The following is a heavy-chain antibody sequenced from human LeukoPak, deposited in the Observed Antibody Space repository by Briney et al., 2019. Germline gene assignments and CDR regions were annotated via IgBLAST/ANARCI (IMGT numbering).Heavy chain of an antibody. J-gene: IGHJ4*02. CDR2: IGSRGTST. Sequence: GGSLRLSCAASGFTFSSYAMSWVRQAPGKGLEWVSAIGSRGTSTYYADSVKGRFTISRDNSKNTLYLQMNSLRAEDAAVYFCAKLTTHWGQGTLVTVSS. CDR3: AKLTTH. CDR1: GFTFSSYA. D-gene: IGHD1-14*01. V-gene: IGHV3-23*01.